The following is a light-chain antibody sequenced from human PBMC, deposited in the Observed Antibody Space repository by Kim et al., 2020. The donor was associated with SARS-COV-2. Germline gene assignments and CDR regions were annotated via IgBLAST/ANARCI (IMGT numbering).Light chain of an antibody. Sequence: SVGDRVTITCQASQDISNYLNWYQQKPGKAPKLLIYDASNLETGVPSRFSGSGSVTDFTFTISSLQPEDIATYYCQQYDNLLPMYTFGQGTKLEI. CDR3: QQYDNLLPMYT. CDR2: DAS. CDR1: QDISNY. J-gene: IGKJ2*01. V-gene: IGKV1-33*01.